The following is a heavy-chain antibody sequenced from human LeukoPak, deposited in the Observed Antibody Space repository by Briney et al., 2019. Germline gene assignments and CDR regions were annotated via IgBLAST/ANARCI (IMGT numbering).Heavy chain of an antibody. D-gene: IGHD2-15*01. J-gene: IGHJ4*02. CDR2: ISGSGGST. V-gene: IGHV3-23*01. CDR1: GFTFSSYA. CDR3: AKSSSWPTDYYFDY. Sequence: GGSLRLSCAASGFTFSSYAMSWVRQAPGKGLEWVSAISGSGGSTYYADSVKSRFTISRDNSKNTLYLQMNSLRAEDTAVYYCAKSSSWPTDYYFDYWGQGTLVTVSS.